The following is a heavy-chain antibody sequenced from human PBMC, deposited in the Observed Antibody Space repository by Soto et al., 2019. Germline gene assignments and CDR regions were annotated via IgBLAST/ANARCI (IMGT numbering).Heavy chain of an antibody. V-gene: IGHV1-2*04. CDR3: SRKPNNGRAGVYGMDV. Sequence: QVQLVQSGAEVKKPGASVKVSCKASGYTFTNYYIHWVRQAPGQGLEWMGWIDGDSGDTKDAQKFQGWVTMTRDTSIHTAYKELSRLTSDDTAVYYCSRKPNNGRAGVYGMDVWGQGTTVTVSS. J-gene: IGHJ6*02. D-gene: IGHD2-8*01. CDR2: IDGDSGDT. CDR1: GYTFTNYY.